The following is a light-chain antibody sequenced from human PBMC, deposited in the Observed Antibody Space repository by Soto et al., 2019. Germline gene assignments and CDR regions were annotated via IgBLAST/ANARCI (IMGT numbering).Light chain of an antibody. J-gene: IGKJ5*01. CDR3: QQSDSTPT. Sequence: IQLTQSPSSLSASVGDRVTITCRASQSINSYLNWYQHKPWKATNLLIYAASSLQNGVPSRFSGSGSGTHFTLTISSLQPEDFAIYYCQQSDSTPTFGQGTRLGIK. CDR1: QSINSY. V-gene: IGKV1-39*01. CDR2: AAS.